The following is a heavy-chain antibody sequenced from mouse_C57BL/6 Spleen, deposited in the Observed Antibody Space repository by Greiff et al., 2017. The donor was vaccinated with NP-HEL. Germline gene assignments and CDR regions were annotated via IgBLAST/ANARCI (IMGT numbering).Heavy chain of an antibody. D-gene: IGHD1-1*01. Sequence: QVQLQQPGAELVRPGSSVKLSCKASGYTFTSYWMQWVKQRPIQGLEWIGNIDPSDSETHYNQKFKDKATLTVDKSSSTAYMQLSSLTSEDSAVYYCARSGYGSSYGWFAYWGQRTLVTVSA. CDR2: IDPSDSET. CDR1: GYTFTSYW. V-gene: IGHV1-52*01. J-gene: IGHJ3*01. CDR3: ARSGYGSSYGWFAY.